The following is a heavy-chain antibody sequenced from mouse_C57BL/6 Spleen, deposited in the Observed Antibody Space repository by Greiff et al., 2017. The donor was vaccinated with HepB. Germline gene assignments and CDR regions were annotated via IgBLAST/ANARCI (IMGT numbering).Heavy chain of an antibody. CDR3: ARFSYYCGRDY. Sequence: VQLQQPGAELVRPGSSVKLSCKASGYTFTSYWMDWVKQRPGQGLEWIGNIYPSDSETHYNQKFKDKATLTVDKSSSTAYMQLSSLTSEDSAVYYCARFSYYCGRDYWGQGTTLTVSS. CDR2: IYPSDSET. CDR1: GYTFTSYW. J-gene: IGHJ2*01. V-gene: IGHV1-61*01. D-gene: IGHD1-1*01.